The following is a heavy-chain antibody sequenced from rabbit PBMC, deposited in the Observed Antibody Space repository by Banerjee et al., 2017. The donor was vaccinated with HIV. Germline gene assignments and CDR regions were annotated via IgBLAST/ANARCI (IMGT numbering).Heavy chain of an antibody. Sequence: QEQLKETGGGLVKPGGTLTLTCTASGSDISSYAISWVRQAPGKGLEWIGFIWSGGSADYASWVNGRFTISKTSTTVDLQMNSLTAADTATYFCAKGYSYGLDVWGQGTLVTVS. CDR1: GSDISSYA. D-gene: IGHD6-1*01. V-gene: IGHV1S36*01. J-gene: IGHJ3*01. CDR3: AKGYSYGLDV. CDR2: IWSGGSA.